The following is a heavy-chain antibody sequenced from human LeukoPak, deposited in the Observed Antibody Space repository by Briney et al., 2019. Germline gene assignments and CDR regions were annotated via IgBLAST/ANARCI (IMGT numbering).Heavy chain of an antibody. CDR3: ARGSSGYDYFDY. D-gene: IGHD5-12*01. CDR1: GYTFTSYD. J-gene: IGHJ4*02. Sequence: GASVKVSCKASGYTFTSYDINWVRQASGQGLEWMGWMNPNSGNTGYAQKFQGRVTMTRNTSISTAYMELSSLRSEDTAVYYCARGSSGYDYFDYWGQGTLVTVSS. V-gene: IGHV1-8*01. CDR2: MNPNSGNT.